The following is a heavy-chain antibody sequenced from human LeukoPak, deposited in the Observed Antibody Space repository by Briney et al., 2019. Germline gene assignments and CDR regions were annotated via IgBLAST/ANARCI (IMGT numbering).Heavy chain of an antibody. V-gene: IGHV4-39*01. J-gene: IGHJ4*02. D-gene: IGHD6-19*01. CDR2: IDKSGST. CDR3: ASSIAVAGPFDY. CDR1: GGSISSSRYY. Sequence: SETLSLTCTVSGGSISSSRYYWGWIRQPPGKGLEWIGRIDKSGSTSYNPSLRSRVTISVDTSKNQFSLKLSSVTAADTAVYYCASSIAVAGPFDYWGQGTLVTVSS.